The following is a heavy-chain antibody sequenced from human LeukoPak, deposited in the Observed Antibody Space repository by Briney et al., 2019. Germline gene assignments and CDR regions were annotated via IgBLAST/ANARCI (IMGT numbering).Heavy chain of an antibody. CDR1: GYTFTSYY. J-gene: IGHJ5*02. V-gene: IGHV1-46*01. Sequence: ASVKVSFKVSGYTFTSYYMHWVRQAPGQGLEWMGIINPSGGSTSYAQKFQGRVTMTRDMSTSTDYMELSSLRSEDTAVYYCARDNSVEDTAWWFDPWGQGTLVTVSS. CDR3: ARDNSVEDTAWWFDP. CDR2: INPSGGST. D-gene: IGHD4-23*01.